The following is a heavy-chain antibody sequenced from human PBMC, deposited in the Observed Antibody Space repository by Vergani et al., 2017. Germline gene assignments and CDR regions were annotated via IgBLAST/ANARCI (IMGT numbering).Heavy chain of an antibody. CDR2: IYYSGST. J-gene: IGHJ5*02. Sequence: QVQLQESGPGLVKPSETLSLTCTVSGGSISSYYWSWIRQPPGKGLEWIGYIYYSGSTNYNPSLKSRVTISVDTSTNQFSLKLSPVTAADTAVYYCARERDIVVVPAYGYWFDPWGQGTLVTVSS. V-gene: IGHV4-59*12. CDR3: ARERDIVVVPAYGYWFDP. CDR1: GGSISSYY. D-gene: IGHD2-2*01.